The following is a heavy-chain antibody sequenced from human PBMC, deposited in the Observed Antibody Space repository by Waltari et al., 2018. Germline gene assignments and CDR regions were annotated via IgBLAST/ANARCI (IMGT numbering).Heavy chain of an antibody. Sequence: QVQLVQSGAEVKKPGASVKVSCTASGYTFTSYGISWVRQAPVQGLEWMGCISAYNGNTNYAQMLQGRVTMTTDTSTSTAYMELRSLRSDDTAVYYCARDMAAAGRARYYYYGMDVWGQGTTVTVSS. CDR2: ISAYNGNT. D-gene: IGHD6-13*01. J-gene: IGHJ6*02. V-gene: IGHV1-18*01. CDR3: ARDMAAAGRARYYYYGMDV. CDR1: GYTFTSYG.